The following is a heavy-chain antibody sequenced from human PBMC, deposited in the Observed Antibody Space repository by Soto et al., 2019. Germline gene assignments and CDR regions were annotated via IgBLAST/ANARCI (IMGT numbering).Heavy chain of an antibody. CDR2: NSPGGGTT. D-gene: IGHD6-6*01. J-gene: IGHJ6*03. CDR1: GFTFSSFA. Sequence: PGGSLRLSCAASGFTFSSFAMSWVRQAPGEGLERVSANSPGGGTTYYADSVKGRFTISRDNSKNTLYLQMNSLRAEDTAVYYCAKRLQFVPYYYYLDVWGKGTTVTVSS. V-gene: IGHV3-23*01. CDR3: AKRLQFVPYYYYLDV.